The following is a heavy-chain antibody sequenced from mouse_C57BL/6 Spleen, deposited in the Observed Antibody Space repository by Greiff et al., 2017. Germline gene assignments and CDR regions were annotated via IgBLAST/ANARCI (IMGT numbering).Heavy chain of an antibody. Sequence: DVMLVESGGGLVKPGGSLKLSCAASGFTFSSYAMSWVRQTPEKRLEWVATISDGGSYTYYPDNVKGRFTISRDNAKNNLYLQMSHLKSEDTAMYYCARDRTTVEMDYWGQGTSVTVSS. CDR3: ARDRTTVEMDY. V-gene: IGHV5-4*01. D-gene: IGHD1-1*01. CDR1: GFTFSSYA. J-gene: IGHJ4*01. CDR2: ISDGGSYT.